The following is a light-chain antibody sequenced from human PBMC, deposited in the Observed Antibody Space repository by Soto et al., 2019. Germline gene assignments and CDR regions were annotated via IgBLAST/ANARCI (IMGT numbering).Light chain of an antibody. V-gene: IGLV2-14*01. CDR3: NSYTSRSTYV. J-gene: IGLJ1*01. Sequence: QSVLTQPASVTGSPGPSITISCTGTTSDVGNYNYVSWYQHHPGKAPKLMIYEVTNRPSGVSNRFSGSKSDNAASLTISGLQAEDEADYYCNSYTSRSTYVFGTGTKVTVL. CDR1: TSDVGNYNY. CDR2: EVT.